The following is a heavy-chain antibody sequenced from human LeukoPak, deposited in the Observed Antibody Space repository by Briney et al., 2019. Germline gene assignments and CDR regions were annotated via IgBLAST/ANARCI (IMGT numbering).Heavy chain of an antibody. J-gene: IGHJ4*02. D-gene: IGHD2-15*01. CDR1: GFTFSNYN. V-gene: IGHV3-48*01. CDR3: ARMLFCSGGSCQDH. Sequence: GGSQRLSCAASGFTFSNYNMNWVRQAPGKGLEWVSYISSSSRTIYYADSAKGRFTISRDDSKNTLYLQMNSLRVEDTAIYYCARMLFCSGGSCQDHWGQGTRVTVSS. CDR2: ISSSSRTI.